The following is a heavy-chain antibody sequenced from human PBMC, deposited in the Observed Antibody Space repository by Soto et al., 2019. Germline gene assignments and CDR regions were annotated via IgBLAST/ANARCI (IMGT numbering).Heavy chain of an antibody. D-gene: IGHD3-3*01. J-gene: IGHJ4*02. CDR3: ASNLYYDFWSGYAIDY. V-gene: IGHV1-69*02. Sequence: QVQLVQSGAEVKKPGSSVKVSCKASGGTFSSYTISWVRQAPGQGLEWMGRIIPILGIANYAQKFQGRVTITAVKSTSTAYMERSSLRSEDTAVYYCASNLYYDFWSGYAIDYWGQGTLVTVSS. CDR1: GGTFSSYT. CDR2: IIPILGIA.